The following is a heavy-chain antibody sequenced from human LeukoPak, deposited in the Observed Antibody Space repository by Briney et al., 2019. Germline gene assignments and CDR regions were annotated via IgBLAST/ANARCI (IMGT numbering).Heavy chain of an antibody. Sequence: EASVKVSCKASGYTFTSYGISWVRQAPGQGLEWMGWISAYNGNTNYAQKLQGRVTMTTDTSTSTAYMELRSLRSDDTAVYYCATSLYYYDSSGYYPEYFQHWGQGTLVTVSS. J-gene: IGHJ1*01. CDR3: ATSLYYYDSSGYYPEYFQH. V-gene: IGHV1-18*01. D-gene: IGHD3-22*01. CDR1: GYTFTSYG. CDR2: ISAYNGNT.